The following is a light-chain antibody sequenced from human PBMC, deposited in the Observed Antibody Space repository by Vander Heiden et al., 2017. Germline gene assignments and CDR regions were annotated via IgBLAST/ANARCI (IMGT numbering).Light chain of an antibody. CDR3: QQYERRPLT. J-gene: IGKJ4*01. CDR2: GES. CDR1: QSVGSQ. Sequence: EIVMTQSPVTLSVSPGEGASLSCWASQSVGSQLAWYQQKPGQAPRLLIYGESTRATGVPARFSGSGSGTHFTLTIASLQSEDFAVYYCQQYERRPLTFGRGTKVEIK. V-gene: IGKV3-15*01.